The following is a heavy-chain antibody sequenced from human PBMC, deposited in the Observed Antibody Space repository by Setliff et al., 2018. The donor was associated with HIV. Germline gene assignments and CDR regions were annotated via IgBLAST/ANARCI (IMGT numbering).Heavy chain of an antibody. J-gene: IGHJ6*03. Sequence: SETLSLTCNVSGDSITSYYWIWIRQSPGKGLEWIGYIYYSGDTNYNPSLKSRVTMSVDTSKNQFSLKLSSVTAADTAVYYCARCPSPPYCPSTTCYVDYYYMDVWGKGTTVTVSS. CDR2: IYYSGDT. D-gene: IGHD2-2*01. V-gene: IGHV4-59*01. CDR3: ARCPSPPYCPSTTCYVDYYYMDV. CDR1: GDSITSYY.